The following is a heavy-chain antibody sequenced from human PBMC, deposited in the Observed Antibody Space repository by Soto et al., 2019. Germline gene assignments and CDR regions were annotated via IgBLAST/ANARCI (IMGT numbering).Heavy chain of an antibody. V-gene: IGHV3-23*01. D-gene: IGHD1-26*01. Sequence: DVQLLESGGGLVHPGGSLRLPCEASGFTFRSYDMSWVRQAPGKGLEWVSAISGSGGTTYYADSVKGRFTVSRDNSKNTLFVYMNSLRVEDTAIYYCAKSTTVGELDYWGQGTLVTVSS. CDR1: GFTFRSYD. J-gene: IGHJ4*02. CDR2: ISGSGGTT. CDR3: AKSTTVGELDY.